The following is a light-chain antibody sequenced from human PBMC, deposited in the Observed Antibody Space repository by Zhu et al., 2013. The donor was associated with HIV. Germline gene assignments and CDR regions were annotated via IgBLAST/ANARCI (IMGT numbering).Light chain of an antibody. V-gene: IGKV1-5*03. CDR2: KGS. CDR1: QNIADW. Sequence: DVQLTQSPSALSASIGDRVTITCRASQNIADWLAWYQQKSGRAPKLLFHKGSLLHSGVPSRFGANGTGTEFALTITDVQPDDFATYYCQQYYSHQYTFGQGTTLDI. CDR3: QQYYSHQYT. J-gene: IGKJ2*01.